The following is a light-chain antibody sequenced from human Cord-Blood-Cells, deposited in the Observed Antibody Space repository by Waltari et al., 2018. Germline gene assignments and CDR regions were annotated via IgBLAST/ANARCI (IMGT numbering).Light chain of an antibody. CDR1: QCVSGSY. J-gene: IGKJ1*01. CDR2: GAS. Sequence: EIVLTQSPGTLSLSPGERATLSCRASQCVSGSYLAWYQQKPGQAPRLLIYGASSRATGIPDRFRGSGSGTDFTLTISRLEPEDFAVYYCQQYGSAPVTFGQGTKVEIK. CDR3: QQYGSAPVT. V-gene: IGKV3-20*01.